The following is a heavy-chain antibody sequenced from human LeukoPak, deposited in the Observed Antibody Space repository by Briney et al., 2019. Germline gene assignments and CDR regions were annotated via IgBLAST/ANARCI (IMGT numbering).Heavy chain of an antibody. CDR1: GFTFSSYG. D-gene: IGHD3-22*01. CDR3: AKRGKTDSSGSLDY. J-gene: IGHJ4*02. Sequence: GGSLRLSCAASGFTFSSYGMHWVRQAPGKGLEWVAFIRYDGSNKYYADSVKGRFIISRDNSKNTLYLQMNSLRAEDTAVYYCAKRGKTDSSGSLDYWGQGTLVTVSS. V-gene: IGHV3-30*02. CDR2: IRYDGSNK.